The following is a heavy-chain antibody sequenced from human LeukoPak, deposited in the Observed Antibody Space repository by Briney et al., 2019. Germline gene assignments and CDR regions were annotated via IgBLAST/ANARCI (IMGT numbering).Heavy chain of an antibody. D-gene: IGHD3-16*01. CDR3: ARDGPYYYYGLDV. Sequence: TGGSLRLSCAASGFTFSSYSMHWVRQAPGKGLGWVANIKEDGSVQDYVDSVKGRFTISRDNAKISLYLHMNSLRAEDTAVYYCARDGPYYYYGLDVWGQGTTVTVSS. V-gene: IGHV3-7*01. CDR2: IKEDGSVQ. J-gene: IGHJ6*02. CDR1: GFTFSSYS.